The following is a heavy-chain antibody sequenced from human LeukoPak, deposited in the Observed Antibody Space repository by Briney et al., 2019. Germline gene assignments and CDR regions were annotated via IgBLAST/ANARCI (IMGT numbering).Heavy chain of an antibody. D-gene: IGHD5-18*01. CDR1: GYTLTELS. CDR2: FDPEDGET. Sequence: GASVTVSCKVSGYTLTELSMHWVRQAPGKGLEWMGGFDPEDGETIYAQKFQGRVTMTEDTSTDTAYMELSSLRSEDTAVYYCATVSPDGDIQLNWFDPWGQGTLVTVSS. V-gene: IGHV1-24*01. J-gene: IGHJ5*02. CDR3: ATVSPDGDIQLNWFDP.